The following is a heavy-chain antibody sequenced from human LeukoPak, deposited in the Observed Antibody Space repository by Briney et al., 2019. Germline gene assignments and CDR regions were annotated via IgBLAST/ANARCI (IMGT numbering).Heavy chain of an antibody. D-gene: IGHD2-21*01. CDR2: ISNSGGGT. CDR3: AKARGDRSSYGMDV. CDR1: GLTFSNYA. Sequence: HPGGSLRLSCAASGLTFSNYAMSWVRQAPGKGLEWVSAISNSGGGTYYAESVKGRFTISRDNSGDTLFLQMNSLRAEDTALYYCAKARGDRSSYGMDVWGQGTTVTVSS. V-gene: IGHV3-23*01. J-gene: IGHJ6*02.